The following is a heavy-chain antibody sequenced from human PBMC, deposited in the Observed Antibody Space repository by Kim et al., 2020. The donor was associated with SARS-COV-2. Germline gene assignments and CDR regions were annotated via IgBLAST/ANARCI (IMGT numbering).Heavy chain of an antibody. Sequence: ASVKVSCKASGYTFTSYGISWVRQAPGQGLEWIGWISAYNGNTNYAQKLQGRVTMTTDTSTSTAYMELRSLRSDDTAVYYCARGPPSMVYAIWGGSDGDYWGQGTLVTVSS. CDR1: GYTFTSYG. CDR2: ISAYNGNT. V-gene: IGHV1-18*01. D-gene: IGHD2-8*01. CDR3: ARGPPSMVYAIWGGSDGDY. J-gene: IGHJ4*02.